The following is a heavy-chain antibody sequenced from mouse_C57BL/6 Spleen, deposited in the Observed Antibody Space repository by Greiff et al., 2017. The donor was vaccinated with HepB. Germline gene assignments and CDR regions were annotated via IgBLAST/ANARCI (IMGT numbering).Heavy chain of an antibody. D-gene: IGHD2-4*01. CDR2: INPNYGTT. Sequence: EVKLVESGPELVKPGASVKISCKASGYSFTDYNMNWVKQSNGKSLEWIGVINPNYGTTGYNQKFKGKATLTVDQSSSTAYMQLNSLTSEDSAVYYCARFDYDEDWFAYWGQGTLVTVSA. V-gene: IGHV1-39*01. CDR3: ARFDYDEDWFAY. CDR1: GYSFTDYN. J-gene: IGHJ3*01.